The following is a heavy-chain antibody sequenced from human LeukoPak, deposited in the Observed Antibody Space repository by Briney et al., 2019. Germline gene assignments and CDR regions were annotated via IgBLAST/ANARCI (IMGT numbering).Heavy chain of an antibody. CDR2: ISGSGGST. Sequence: GGSLRLSCAASGFTFSSYAMSWVRQAPGKGLEWVSAISGSGGSTYYADSVKGRFTISRDNSKKSLYLQMNSLRAEDTAVYYCAKSPIVVVPAWHNPLDYWGQGTLVTVSS. CDR1: GFTFSSYA. CDR3: AKSPIVVVPAWHNPLDY. V-gene: IGHV3-23*01. D-gene: IGHD2-2*01. J-gene: IGHJ4*02.